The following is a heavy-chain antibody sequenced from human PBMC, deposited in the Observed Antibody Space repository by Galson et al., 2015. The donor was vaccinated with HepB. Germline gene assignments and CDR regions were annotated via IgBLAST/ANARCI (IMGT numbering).Heavy chain of an antibody. CDR1: GLSFSSYS. Sequence: SLRLSCAASGLSFSSYSMHWVRQAPGKGPEWVAVTASGDNTKYYAGSVKGRFTISRDNSKNTLFLQMNSLRAEDTAVYYCTRELGPPGHWYFDLWGRGTLVTVSS. CDR3: TRELGPPGHWYFDL. J-gene: IGHJ2*01. D-gene: IGHD3-10*01. CDR2: TASGDNTK. V-gene: IGHV3-30*03.